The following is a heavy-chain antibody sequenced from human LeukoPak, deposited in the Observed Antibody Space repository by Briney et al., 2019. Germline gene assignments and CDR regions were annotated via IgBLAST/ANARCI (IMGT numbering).Heavy chain of an antibody. J-gene: IGHJ6*03. CDR2: IYTSGST. V-gene: IGHV4-4*07. CDR3: AGGGYSYGFGYYYYMDV. D-gene: IGHD5-18*01. CDR1: GGSISSYY. Sequence: PSETLSLTCTVSGGSISSYYWSWIRQPAGKGLEWIGRIYTSGSTNYNPSLKSRVTMSVDTSKNQFSLKLSSVTAADTAVYYCAGGGYSYGFGYYYYMDVWGKGTTVTISS.